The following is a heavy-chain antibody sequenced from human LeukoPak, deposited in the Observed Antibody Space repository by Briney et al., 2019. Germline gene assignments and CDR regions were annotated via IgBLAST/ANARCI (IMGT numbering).Heavy chain of an antibody. CDR2: ISVYNGNT. CDR1: GYTFTSYG. J-gene: IGHJ4*02. D-gene: IGHD2-8*02. V-gene: IGHV1-18*01. CDR3: ARVAKERVGGVYYFDY. Sequence: ASVKVSCKASGYTFTSYGIGWVRQAPGQGLEWMGWISVYNGNTNYAQKLQGRVTMTTDTSTSTAYMELRSLISDDTAVYYCARVAKERVGGVYYFDYWGQGTLVTVSS.